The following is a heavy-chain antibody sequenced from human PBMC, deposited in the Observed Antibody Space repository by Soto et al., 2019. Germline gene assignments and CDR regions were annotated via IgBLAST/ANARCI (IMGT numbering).Heavy chain of an antibody. V-gene: IGHV3-30*18. CDR2: ISYDGSNK. Sequence: PGGSLRLSCAASGFTFSSYGMHWVRQAPDKGLERVAVISYDGSNKYYADSVKGRFTISRDNSKNTLYLQMNSLRAEDTAVYYCAKDSIYFPIPYYGDAPDIWGQGTMVTVSS. D-gene: IGHD3-10*01. J-gene: IGHJ3*02. CDR1: GFTFSSYG. CDR3: AKDSIYFPIPYYGDAPDI.